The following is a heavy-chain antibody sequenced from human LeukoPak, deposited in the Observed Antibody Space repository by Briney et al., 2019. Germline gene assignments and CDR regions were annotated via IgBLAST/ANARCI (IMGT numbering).Heavy chain of an antibody. D-gene: IGHD3-10*01. Sequence: GGSLRLSCAASGFTVSSNYMSWVRQAPGKGLEWVSVIYSGGSTYYADSFKGRFTISRDNSKNKLSHQMNSLRAEDPAVYFFARLWFGELFPRYWGQGTLVTVSS. CDR1: GFTVSSNY. V-gene: IGHV3-53*05. CDR2: IYSGGST. J-gene: IGHJ4*02. CDR3: ARLWFGELFPRY.